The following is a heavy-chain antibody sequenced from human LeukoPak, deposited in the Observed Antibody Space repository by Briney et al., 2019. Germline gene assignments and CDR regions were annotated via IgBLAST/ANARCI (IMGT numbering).Heavy chain of an antibody. CDR1: GFAFSSYA. D-gene: IGHD1-7*01. CDR3: ARAFSWNYPAVDY. CDR2: ISSNGGST. V-gene: IGHV3-64*01. Sequence: GGSLRLSCAASGFAFSSYAMHWVRQAPGKGLEYVSAISSNGGSTYYANSVKGRFTISRDNSKNTLYLQMGSLRAEDMAVYYCARAFSWNYPAVDYWGQGTLVTVSS. J-gene: IGHJ4*02.